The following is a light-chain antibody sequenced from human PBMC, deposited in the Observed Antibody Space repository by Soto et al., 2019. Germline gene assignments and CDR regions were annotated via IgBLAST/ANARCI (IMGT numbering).Light chain of an antibody. Sequence: SYELTQPPSVSVAPGKTARIPCGGNNIGSKSVHRHQQKPGHAPVLVIYYDSDRPSGIPERFSGSNSGNTATLTISRVEAGDEADYYCQVWDNSSDPLYVFGTRTKLTVL. CDR1: NIGSKS. CDR2: YDS. J-gene: IGLJ1*01. CDR3: QVWDNSSDPLYV. V-gene: IGLV3-21*04.